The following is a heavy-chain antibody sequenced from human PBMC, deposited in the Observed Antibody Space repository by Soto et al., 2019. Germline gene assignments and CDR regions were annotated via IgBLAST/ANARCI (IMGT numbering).Heavy chain of an antibody. Sequence: GGSLRLSCAASGFAFSTYAMHWVRQAPGKGLEWVALVSDDESNKNYADSVKRRFTVSRDNSKNTLYLQMNNLRAADTAVYFCARDPEARYYFDYWGQGALVTVSS. CDR1: GFAFSTYA. V-gene: IGHV3-30-3*01. J-gene: IGHJ4*02. CDR3: ARDPEARYYFDY. CDR2: VSDDESNK.